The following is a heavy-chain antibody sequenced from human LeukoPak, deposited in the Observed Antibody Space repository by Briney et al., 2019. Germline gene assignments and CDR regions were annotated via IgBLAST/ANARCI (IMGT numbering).Heavy chain of an antibody. CDR1: GFTFSNAW. D-gene: IGHD3-22*01. V-gene: IGHV3-23*01. CDR3: AKDRRRSGYYYPDAFDI. J-gene: IGHJ3*02. Sequence: GGSLRLSCAASGFTFSNAWMNWVRQAPGKGLEWVSAISGSGGSTYYADSVKGRFTISRDNSKNTLYLQMNSLRAEDTAVYYCAKDRRRSGYYYPDAFDIWGQGTMVTVSS. CDR2: ISGSGGST.